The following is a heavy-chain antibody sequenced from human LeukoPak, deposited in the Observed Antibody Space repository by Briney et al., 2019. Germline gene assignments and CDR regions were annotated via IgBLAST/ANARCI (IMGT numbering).Heavy chain of an antibody. CDR1: GGTFSSYA. J-gene: IGHJ5*02. V-gene: IGHV1-69*13. CDR3: ARDRNPTYSSGRYGWFDP. Sequence: SVKVSCKASGGTFSSYAISWVRQAPGQGLEWMGGIIPIFGTANYAQKFQGRVTITADESTSTAYMELSSLRSEDTAVYYCARDRNPTYSSGRYGWFDPWGQGTLVTVSS. CDR2: IIPIFGTA. D-gene: IGHD6-19*01.